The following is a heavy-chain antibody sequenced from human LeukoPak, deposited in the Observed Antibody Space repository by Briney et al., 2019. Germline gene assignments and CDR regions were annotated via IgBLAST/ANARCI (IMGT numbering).Heavy chain of an antibody. CDR1: GYTFTNYW. CDR2: IYPDDSDT. V-gene: IGHV5-51*01. D-gene: IGHD5-18*01. J-gene: IGHJ3*02. CDR3: ARTRSGYSEDAFDI. Sequence: LGESLKISGQGYGYTFTNYWIGWVRQMPGKGLEWMGIIYPDDSDTRYSPSFQGQVTISADQSITTAYLQWSSLKASDTAVYYCARTRSGYSEDAFDIWGQGTMVTVSS.